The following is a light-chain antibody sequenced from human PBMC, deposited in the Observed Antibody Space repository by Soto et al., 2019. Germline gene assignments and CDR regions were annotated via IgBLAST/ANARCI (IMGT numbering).Light chain of an antibody. CDR1: QSVSSSY. V-gene: IGKV3-20*01. CDR3: QQYGSSPYT. CDR2: GAS. Sequence: EIVLTQSPGTLSLSPGERATLSCRASQSVSSSYLAWYQQKPGQAPRLLIYGASSRATGIPDRFGGSGSGTDFTLTISRLEPEDFAVYYWQQYGSSPYTFGQGTRLEIK. J-gene: IGKJ2*01.